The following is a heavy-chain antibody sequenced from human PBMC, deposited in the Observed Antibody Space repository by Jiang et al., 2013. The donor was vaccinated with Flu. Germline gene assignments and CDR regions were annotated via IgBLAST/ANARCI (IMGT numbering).Heavy chain of an antibody. CDR2: TYYRSKWYN. V-gene: IGHV6-1*01. CDR3: ARALLNYDFWSGSGPYYFDY. CDR1: GDSVSSNSAA. D-gene: IGHD3-3*01. J-gene: IGHJ4*02. Sequence: SQTLSLTCAISGDSVSSNSAAWNWIRQSPSRGLEWLGRTYYRSKWYNDYAVSVKSRITINPDTSKNQFSLQLNSVTPEDTAVYYCARALLNYDFWSGSGPYYFDYWGQGTLVTVSS.